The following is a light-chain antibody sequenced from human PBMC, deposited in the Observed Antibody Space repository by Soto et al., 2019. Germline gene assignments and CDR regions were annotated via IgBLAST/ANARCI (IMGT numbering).Light chain of an antibody. J-gene: IGKJ2*01. CDR1: QSVSSN. CDR2: GAS. Sequence: EIVMTQSPATLSVSPGERATPSCRASQSVSSNLAWYQQKPGQAPRLLIYGASTRATGIPARFSGSGSGTEFTLTISSLQSEDFAVYYCQHYNNWPALYTFGQGTKLEIK. V-gene: IGKV3-15*01. CDR3: QHYNNWPALYT.